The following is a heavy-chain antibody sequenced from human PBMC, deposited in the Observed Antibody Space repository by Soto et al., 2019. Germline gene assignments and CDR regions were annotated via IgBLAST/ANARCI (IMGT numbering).Heavy chain of an antibody. D-gene: IGHD3-22*01. CDR2: INPSGGST. CDR3: ARYYYDSSGYKPDLYYFDY. V-gene: IGHV1-46*01. J-gene: IGHJ4*02. Sequence: ASVKVSCKASGYTFTSYYMHWVRQAPGQGLEWVGIINPSGGSTSYAQKFQGRVTMTRDTSTSTVYMELSSLRSEDTAVYYCARYYYDSSGYKPDLYYFDYWGQGTLVTVSS. CDR1: GYTFTSYY.